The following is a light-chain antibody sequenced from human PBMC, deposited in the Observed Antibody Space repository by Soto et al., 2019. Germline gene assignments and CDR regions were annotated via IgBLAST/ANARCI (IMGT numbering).Light chain of an antibody. CDR3: QQYNNWPFS. V-gene: IGKV3D-15*01. Sequence: EVVMTQSPATLSVSPGERATLSCRASQSVRSNLAWYQQKPGQAPRLLIYGASTRVTGIPATFSGSGSGTQFTLTISGLQSEDSAVYFCQQYNNWPFSFGQGTRLEIK. J-gene: IGKJ5*01. CDR2: GAS. CDR1: QSVRSN.